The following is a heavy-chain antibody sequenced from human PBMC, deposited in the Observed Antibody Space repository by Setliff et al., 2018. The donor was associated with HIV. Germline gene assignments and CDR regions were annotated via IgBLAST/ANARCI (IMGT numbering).Heavy chain of an antibody. CDR2: INPSGGIT. D-gene: IGHD6-13*01. J-gene: IGHJ4*02. Sequence: ASVKVSCKAAGYTLTNYHMHWVRQAPGQGLEWMGVINPSGGITTSAQKFLGRVTMTKDTSTSTVYMEVSNLKSDDTAVYYCARVPPHYSNSWYFFDYWGQGTLVTVSS. V-gene: IGHV1-46*01. CDR3: ARVPPHYSNSWYFFDY. CDR1: GYTLTNYH.